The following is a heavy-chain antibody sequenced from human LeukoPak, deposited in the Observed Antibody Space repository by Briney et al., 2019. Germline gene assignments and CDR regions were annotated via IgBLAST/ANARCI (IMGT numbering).Heavy chain of an antibody. CDR3: ASARDYGSGSCPLDP. CDR1: GGTFSSSA. D-gene: IGHD3-10*01. V-gene: IGHV1-69*04. J-gene: IGHJ5*02. Sequence: ASVKVSCKAAGGTFSSSAINWVRQAPGQGLEWIGRVIPILGILNYVQKFKGRVTITADKSTSTAYMELSSLRSEDTAVYYCASARDYGSGSCPLDPWGQGTLVTVSS. CDR2: VIPILGIL.